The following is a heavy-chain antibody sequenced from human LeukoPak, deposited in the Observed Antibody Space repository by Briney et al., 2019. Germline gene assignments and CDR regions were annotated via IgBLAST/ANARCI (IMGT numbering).Heavy chain of an antibody. Sequence: SETLSLTCTVSGGSISSSSYYWGWIRQPPGKGLEWIGSIYYSGSTYYNPSLKGRVTISVDTSKNQFSLKLSSVTAADTAVYYCARLGVGGTRGEYYFDYWGQGTLVTVSS. CDR3: ARLGVGGTRGEYYFDY. D-gene: IGHD1-7*01. J-gene: IGHJ4*02. CDR1: GGSISSSSYY. CDR2: IYYSGST. V-gene: IGHV4-39*01.